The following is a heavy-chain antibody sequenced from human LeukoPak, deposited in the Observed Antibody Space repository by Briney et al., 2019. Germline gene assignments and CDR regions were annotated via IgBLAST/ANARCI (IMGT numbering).Heavy chain of an antibody. CDR2: ISYDGSNK. D-gene: IGHD6-13*01. CDR3: AAAGASNGGAFDI. Sequence: PGGSLRLSCAASGFTFSSYAMHWVRQAPGKGLEWVAVISYDGSNKYYADSVKGRFTISRDKSKNTLYLQMNSLRAEDTAVYYCAAAGASNGGAFDIWGQGTMVTVSS. J-gene: IGHJ3*02. CDR1: GFTFSSYA. V-gene: IGHV3-30*14.